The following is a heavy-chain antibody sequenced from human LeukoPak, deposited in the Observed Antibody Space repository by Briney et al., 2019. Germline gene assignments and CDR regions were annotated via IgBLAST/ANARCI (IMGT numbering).Heavy chain of an antibody. CDR1: GGSISSDGYC. D-gene: IGHD1-26*01. Sequence: SETLSLTCAVSGGSISSDGYCWSWIRQPPGKGLEWIGYIYHSGSSYYNPSLRSRFTISVDRSRNQFSLKLNSVTAADTAVYYCARDYGGGGSYFDYWGQGILVTVSS. CDR2: IYHSGSS. J-gene: IGHJ4*02. V-gene: IGHV4-30-2*01. CDR3: ARDYGGGGSYFDY.